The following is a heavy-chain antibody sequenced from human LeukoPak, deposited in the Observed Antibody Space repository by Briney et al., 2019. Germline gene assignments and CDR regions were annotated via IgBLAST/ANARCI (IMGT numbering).Heavy chain of an antibody. J-gene: IGHJ4*02. Sequence: PSETLSLTCTVSGGSISSYYWSWIRQPPGKGLEWIGYIYYSGSTNYNPSLKSRVTISVDTSKNQFSLKLSSVTAADTAVYYCARHKFGPYYFDYWGQGTLVTVSS. CDR1: GGSISSYY. D-gene: IGHD3-10*01. V-gene: IGHV4-59*08. CDR3: ARHKFGPYYFDY. CDR2: IYYSGST.